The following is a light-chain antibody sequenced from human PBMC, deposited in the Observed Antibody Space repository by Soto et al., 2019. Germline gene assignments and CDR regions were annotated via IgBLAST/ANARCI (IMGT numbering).Light chain of an antibody. V-gene: IGKV3-15*01. Sequence: EIVMTQSPATLYVSPGQRATLSCRASQSVGSYFAWYQLKPGQAPRLLIYGASTRATGIPARFSGSGSGTEFTLPISSLQSDDFAVYYCQQCYAWPAYTFGQGTKLEIK. CDR3: QQCYAWPAYT. CDR1: QSVGSY. CDR2: GAS. J-gene: IGKJ2*01.